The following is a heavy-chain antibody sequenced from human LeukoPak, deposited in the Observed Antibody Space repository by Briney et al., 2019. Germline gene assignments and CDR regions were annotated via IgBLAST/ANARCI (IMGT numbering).Heavy chain of an antibody. CDR2: IKQDGSEK. CDR3: ARLQWQPPDY. Sequence: GGSLRLSCAASGLGISNSWMSWFRLAPGKGPEWVANIKQDGSEKYHVDSVKGRFTVSRDNANNLLYLQMNSLRVEDTAVYYCARLQWQPPDYWGQGTLVIVSS. D-gene: IGHD6-19*01. CDR1: GLGISNSW. V-gene: IGHV3-7*03. J-gene: IGHJ4*02.